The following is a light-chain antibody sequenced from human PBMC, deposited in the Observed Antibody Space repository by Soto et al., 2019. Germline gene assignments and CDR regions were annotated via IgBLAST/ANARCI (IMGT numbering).Light chain of an antibody. CDR2: GAS. J-gene: IGKJ4*01. Sequence: EIVMTQSPATLSVSPGERATLSCRASQSLSSTLAWYQQKPGQAPRLLIYGASTRATGIPARFSGSGSGTEFTLTISSLQSEDFAVYYCQQYNTWPLTFGGGTKVEI. CDR1: QSLSST. V-gene: IGKV3-15*01. CDR3: QQYNTWPLT.